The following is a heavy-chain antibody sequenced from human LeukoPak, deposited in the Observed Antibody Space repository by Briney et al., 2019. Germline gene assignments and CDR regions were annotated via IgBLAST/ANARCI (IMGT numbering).Heavy chain of an antibody. Sequence: SETLSLTCTVSGVSIISSSYDWGWIRQPPGKGLEWIGSVNYGGSTDTNPSLKSRVTISVDASKNQFSLKMRSVTAADTAVYYCARHFDDWGQGTLVTVSS. J-gene: IGHJ4*02. CDR2: VNYGGST. V-gene: IGHV4-39*01. CDR3: ARHFDD. CDR1: GVSIISSSYD.